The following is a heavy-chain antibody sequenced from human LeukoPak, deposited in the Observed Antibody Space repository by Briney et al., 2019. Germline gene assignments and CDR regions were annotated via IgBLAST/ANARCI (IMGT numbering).Heavy chain of an antibody. CDR2: INHSGST. D-gene: IGHD1-7*01. J-gene: IGHJ4*02. Sequence: SETLSLTCAVYGGSFSGYYWSWIRQPPGKGLEWIGEINHSGSTNYNPSLKSRVTISVDTSKNQFSLKLSSVTAADTAVYYCARAMDQRPPTTSFDYWGQGTLVTVSS. CDR1: GGSFSGYY. V-gene: IGHV4-34*01. CDR3: ARAMDQRPPTTSFDY.